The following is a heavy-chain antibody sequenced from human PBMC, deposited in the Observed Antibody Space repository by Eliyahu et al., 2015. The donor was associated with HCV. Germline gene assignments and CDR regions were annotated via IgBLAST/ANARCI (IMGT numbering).Heavy chain of an antibody. CDR3: ARGGLVVYAIFTQPTYNWFDP. J-gene: IGHJ5*02. Sequence: QVQLVQSGAEVKKPGSSVKVSCKASGGTFSSYAIXWGRQAPGQGLEWMGGIIPIXGTANYAQKXQGRVTITADKSTSTAYMELSSLRSEDTAVYYCARGGLVVYAIFTQPTYNWFDPWGQGTLVTVSS. CDR1: GGTFSSYA. D-gene: IGHD2-8*02. CDR2: IIPIXGTA. V-gene: IGHV1-69*06.